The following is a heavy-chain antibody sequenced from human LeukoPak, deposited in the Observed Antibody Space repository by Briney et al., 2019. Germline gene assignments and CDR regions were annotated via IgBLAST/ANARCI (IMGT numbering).Heavy chain of an antibody. J-gene: IGHJ3*02. CDR1: GFTFSDYY. Sequence: GGSLRLSCAASGFTFSDYYMSWIRQAPGKGLEWVSYISSSGSTIYYADSVKDRFTISRDNAKNSLYLQMNSLRAEDTAVYYCARGYCSGGSCSDAFDIWGQGTMVTVSS. CDR3: ARGYCSGGSCSDAFDI. D-gene: IGHD2-15*01. CDR2: ISSSGSTI. V-gene: IGHV3-11*01.